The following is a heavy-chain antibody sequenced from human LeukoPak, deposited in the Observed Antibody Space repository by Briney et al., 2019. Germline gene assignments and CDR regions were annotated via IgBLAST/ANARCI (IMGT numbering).Heavy chain of an antibody. CDR2: ISSSSSYI. V-gene: IGHV3-21*01. Sequence: GGSLRLSCAASGFTFSSYSMNWVRQAPGKGLEWVSSISSSSSYIYYADSVKGRFTISRDNAKNSLYLQMNSLRAEDTAVYYCASSIAVAGTYNEGYWGQGTLVTVSS. D-gene: IGHD6-19*01. J-gene: IGHJ4*02. CDR1: GFTFSSYS. CDR3: ASSIAVAGTYNEGY.